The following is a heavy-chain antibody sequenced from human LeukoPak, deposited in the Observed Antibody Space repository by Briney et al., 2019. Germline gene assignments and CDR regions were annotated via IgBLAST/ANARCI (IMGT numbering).Heavy chain of an antibody. V-gene: IGHV1-69*05. J-gene: IGHJ6*03. CDR3: ARESSSSYYYYYYRDV. D-gene: IGHD6-6*01. CDR2: IIPVFGTA. CDR1: GGTFSSYA. Sequence: SVKVSRKASGGTFSSYAISWVRRAPGQGLGSMGTIIPVFGTANYAQKFQGRVTITTDESTSTAYKELSSLRSEDTAVYYCARESSSSYYYYYYRDVWGKGTTVTVSS.